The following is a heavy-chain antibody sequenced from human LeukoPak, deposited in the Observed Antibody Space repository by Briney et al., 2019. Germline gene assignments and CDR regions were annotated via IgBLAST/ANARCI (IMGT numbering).Heavy chain of an antibody. CDR1: GGSNNSYY. Sequence: SETLSLTCTVSGGSNNSYYWSWIRQPPGKGLEWIGYTHPSGNTNYSPSLKGRVTISIDMSRNQFSLKLSSVTAADTAVYYCARKAPKKGWFDPWGQGTLVTVSS. V-gene: IGHV4-4*09. J-gene: IGHJ5*02. CDR3: ARKAPKKGWFDP. CDR2: THPSGNT.